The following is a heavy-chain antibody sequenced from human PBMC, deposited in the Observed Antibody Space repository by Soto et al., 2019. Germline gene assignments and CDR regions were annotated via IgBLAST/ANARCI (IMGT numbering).Heavy chain of an antibody. CDR3: AWRPADYYYYYGLDV. V-gene: IGHV3-23*01. Sequence: QPGWSLRLSCTSSVFTFSNYAMSWVRQAPDKGLEWVSAISGRGGSTYYADSVKGRFTISRDNSKNMLFLQMNSLRAEDTALYYCAWRPADYYYYYGLDVWGQGTTVTVSS. D-gene: IGHD3-3*01. J-gene: IGHJ6*02. CDR2: ISGRGGST. CDR1: VFTFSNYA.